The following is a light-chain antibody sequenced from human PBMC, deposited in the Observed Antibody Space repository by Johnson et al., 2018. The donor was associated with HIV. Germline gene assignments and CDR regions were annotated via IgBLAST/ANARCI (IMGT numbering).Light chain of an antibody. CDR2: ENT. CDR3: ATWDRSLSAGGV. J-gene: IGLJ1*01. V-gene: IGLV1-51*02. Sequence: QSVLTQPPSVSAAPGQKVTISCSGSSSNIGNNYVSWYQHPPGTAPKLLIYENTKRPSGVPDRFSGSKSGSSATLGITGLQTGDEADYYCATWDRSLSAGGVFGTGTKVTVL. CDR1: SSNIGNNY.